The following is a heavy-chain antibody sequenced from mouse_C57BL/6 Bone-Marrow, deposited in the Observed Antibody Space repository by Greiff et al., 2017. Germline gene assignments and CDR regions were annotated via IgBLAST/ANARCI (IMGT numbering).Heavy chain of an antibody. Sequence: EVQRVESGGGLVQPKGSLKFSCAASGFSINTYAMNWVRQAPGKGLEWVARIRSKSNNYATDYADSVKDRLTISRNDSESMLYLQMNNLKTEDTAMYYCVRQTAQAFAYWGQGTLVTVSA. CDR1: GFSINTYA. V-gene: IGHV10-1*01. J-gene: IGHJ3*01. CDR2: IRSKSNNYAT. D-gene: IGHD3-2*02. CDR3: VRQTAQAFAY.